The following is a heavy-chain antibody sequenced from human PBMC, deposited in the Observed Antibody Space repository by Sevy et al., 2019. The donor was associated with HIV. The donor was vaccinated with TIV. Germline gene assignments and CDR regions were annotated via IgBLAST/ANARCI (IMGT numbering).Heavy chain of an antibody. D-gene: IGHD3-16*01. J-gene: IGHJ6*02. CDR1: GFTFSSYA. Sequence: GGSLRLSCAASGFTFSSYAMSWVRQAPGKGLEWVSAMSGSSGNTYYADSVKGRFTISRDNSKNTLYLQMNSLRAEDTAVYYCAKRLGGPHNYYYGMDVWGQGTTVTVSS. CDR2: MSGSSGNT. CDR3: AKRLGGPHNYYYGMDV. V-gene: IGHV3-23*01.